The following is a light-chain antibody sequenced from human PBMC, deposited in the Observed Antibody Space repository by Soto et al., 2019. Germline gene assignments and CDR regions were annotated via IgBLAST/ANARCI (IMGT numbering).Light chain of an antibody. CDR1: QSVSSY. CDR3: QQYNSWPLT. CDR2: DAS. V-gene: IGKV3-11*01. Sequence: EIVLTQSPATLSLSPWERATLSCRASQSVSSYLAWYQQKPGQAPRLLIYDASNRATGIPARFSGSGSGTEFTLTISSLQSEDFAVYYCQQYNSWPLTFGGGTKVDI. J-gene: IGKJ4*01.